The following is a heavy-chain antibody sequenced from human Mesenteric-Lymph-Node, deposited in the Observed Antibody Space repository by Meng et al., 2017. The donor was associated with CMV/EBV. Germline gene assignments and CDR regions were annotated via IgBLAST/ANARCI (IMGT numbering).Heavy chain of an antibody. CDR1: GFTFSNYG. Sequence: GESLKISCAASGFTFSNYGIHWVRQAAGKGLEWVDRIRGKVGNSETAYAESVKCRFTISRDDSKNTAYLQMNSLKTEDTAVYYCSRLGEWEVINQSFDYWGQGTLVTVSS. CDR3: SRLGEWEVINQSFDY. D-gene: IGHD1-26*01. V-gene: IGHV3-73*01. J-gene: IGHJ4*02. CDR2: IRGKVGNSET.